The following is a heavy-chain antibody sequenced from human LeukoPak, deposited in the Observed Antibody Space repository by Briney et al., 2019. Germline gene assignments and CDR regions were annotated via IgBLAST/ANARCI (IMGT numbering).Heavy chain of an antibody. CDR2: KKEDGSER. D-gene: IGHD1-1*01. Sequence: PGGSLRLSCAASGFTFSIYWMSWVRQAPGKGLEWVANKKEDGSERYYVDSVKGRFTISRDNAKNSLYLQMNRLRVEDTAVYYCARDRWKAFDCWGQGTLVTVSS. CDR3: ARDRWKAFDC. V-gene: IGHV3-7*01. J-gene: IGHJ4*02. CDR1: GFTFSIYW.